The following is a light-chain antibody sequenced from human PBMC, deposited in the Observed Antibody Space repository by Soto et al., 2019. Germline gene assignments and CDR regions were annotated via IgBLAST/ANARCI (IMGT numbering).Light chain of an antibody. CDR2: DAS. J-gene: IGKJ2*01. CDR1: QSVASY. Sequence: EIVLTQSPATLSLSPGDRATLSCRASQSVASYLAWYQQKPGQAPRLLIYDASNRATGIPARFSGSGSGADFPLTISSLEPEDFAVYFCQQRDNWPPKYTFGQGTKLEIK. CDR3: QQRDNWPPKYT. V-gene: IGKV3-11*01.